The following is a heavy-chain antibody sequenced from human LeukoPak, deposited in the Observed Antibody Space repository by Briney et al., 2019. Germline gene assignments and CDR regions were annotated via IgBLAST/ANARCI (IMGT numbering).Heavy chain of an antibody. CDR2: IYTSGST. Sequence: SETLSLTCTVSGGSISSYYWSWIRQPAGKGLEWIGRIYTSGSTNYNPPLKSRVTMSVDTSKNQFSLKLSSVTAADTAVYYCAREDYRNYKYGMDVWGQGTTVTVSS. J-gene: IGHJ6*02. D-gene: IGHD3-16*02. CDR1: GGSISSYY. V-gene: IGHV4-4*07. CDR3: AREDYRNYKYGMDV.